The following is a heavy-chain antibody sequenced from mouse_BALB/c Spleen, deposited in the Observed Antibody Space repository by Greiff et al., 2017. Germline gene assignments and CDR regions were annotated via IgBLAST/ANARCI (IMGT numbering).Heavy chain of an antibody. J-gene: IGHJ2*01. CDR2: ISSGSSTI. CDR3: ARGSYYGNYYVDY. D-gene: IGHD2-1*01. V-gene: IGHV5-17*02. CDR1: GFTFSSFG. Sequence: EVQGVESGGGLVQPGGSRKLSCAASGFTFSSFGMHWVRQAPEKGLEWVAYISSGSSTIYYADTVKGRFTISRDNPKNTLFLQMTSLRSEDTAMYYCARGSYYGNYYVDYWGQGTTLTVSS.